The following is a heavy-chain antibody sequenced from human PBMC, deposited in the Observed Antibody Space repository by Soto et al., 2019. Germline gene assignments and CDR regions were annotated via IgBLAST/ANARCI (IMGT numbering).Heavy chain of an antibody. D-gene: IGHD6-13*01. CDR2: ISWDGGST. CDR3: AKDMFSWQQTSNYYYYYGMDV. Sequence: PGGSLRLSCAASGFTFDDYTMHWVRQAPGKGLEWVSLISWDGGSTYYADSVKGRFTISRDSSKNSLYLQMNSLRTEDTALYYCAKDMFSWQQTSNYYYYYGMDVWGQGTTVTVSS. V-gene: IGHV3-43*01. J-gene: IGHJ6*02. CDR1: GFTFDDYT.